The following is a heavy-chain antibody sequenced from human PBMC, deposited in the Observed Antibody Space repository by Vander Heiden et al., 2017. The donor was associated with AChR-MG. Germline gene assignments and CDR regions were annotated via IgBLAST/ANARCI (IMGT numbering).Heavy chain of an antibody. CDR1: GFTFDDYD. CDR3: AKDKVPRRTSNWFDP. CDR2: ISWNSGSI. Sequence: EVQLVESGGGLVQPGRSLRLSCAASGFTFDDYDMHWVRQAPGKGLEWVSGISWNSGSIGYADSVKGRFTISRDNAKNSLYLQMNSLRAEDTALYYCAKDKVPRRTSNWFDPWGQGTLVTVSS. V-gene: IGHV3-9*01. J-gene: IGHJ5*02.